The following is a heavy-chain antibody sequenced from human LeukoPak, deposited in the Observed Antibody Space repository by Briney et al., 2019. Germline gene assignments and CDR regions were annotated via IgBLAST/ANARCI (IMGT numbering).Heavy chain of an antibody. CDR2: IYHRGST. Sequence: PGGSLRLSCAASGFTFSSYAMSWIRQPPGKGLEWTGSIYHRGSTYYNPYLKSRVTISVDTSKNQFSLKLSSVTAADTAVYYCASEVFWFGELSYIDYWGQGTLVTVSS. J-gene: IGHJ4*02. D-gene: IGHD3-10*01. CDR1: GFTFSSYA. CDR3: ASEVFWFGELSYIDY. V-gene: IGHV4-38-2*01.